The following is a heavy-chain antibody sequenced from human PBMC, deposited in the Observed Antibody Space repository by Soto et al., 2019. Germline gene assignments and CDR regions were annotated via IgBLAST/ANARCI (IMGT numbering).Heavy chain of an antibody. CDR1: GGSISSGGYY. J-gene: IGHJ6*02. D-gene: IGHD4-17*01. CDR2: IYYSGST. V-gene: IGHV4-31*01. CDR3: ARAAMDYGDYYYCMDV. Sequence: QVQLQESGPGLVKPSQTLSLTCTVSGGSISSGGYYWSWIRQHPGKGLEWIGYIYYSGSTYYNPSRKSIVTLSVDASKSQFSQKLSSVTAADTSVYYCARAAMDYGDYYYCMDVWCQGTTVTVSS.